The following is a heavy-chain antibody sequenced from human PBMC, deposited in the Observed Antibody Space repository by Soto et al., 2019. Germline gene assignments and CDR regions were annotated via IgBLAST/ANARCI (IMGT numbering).Heavy chain of an antibody. J-gene: IGHJ4*02. V-gene: IGHV3-23*01. Sequence: GGSLRLSCAASGFTFSSYAMSWVRQAPGKGLEWVSAISGSGGSTYYADSVKGRFTISRDNSKNTLYLQMDSLRAEDTAVYYCAKIAAAGTRYPHFDYWGQGTLVTVSS. CDR1: GFTFSSYA. CDR3: AKIAAAGTRYPHFDY. D-gene: IGHD6-13*01. CDR2: ISGSGGST.